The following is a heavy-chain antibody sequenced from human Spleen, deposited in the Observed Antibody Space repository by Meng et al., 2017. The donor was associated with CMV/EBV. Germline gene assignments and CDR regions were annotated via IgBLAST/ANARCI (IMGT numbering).Heavy chain of an antibody. Sequence: LSLTCAASGFTFSSYAMSWVRQAPGKGLEWVSAISGGGGSTFYADSVKGRFTISRDNSKNSLYLQMNSLGAEDTAVYYCARDRNPRGGWFDPWGQGTLVTVSS. CDR2: ISGGGGST. D-gene: IGHD3-16*01. J-gene: IGHJ5*02. CDR1: GFTFSSYA. CDR3: ARDRNPRGGWFDP. V-gene: IGHV3-23*01.